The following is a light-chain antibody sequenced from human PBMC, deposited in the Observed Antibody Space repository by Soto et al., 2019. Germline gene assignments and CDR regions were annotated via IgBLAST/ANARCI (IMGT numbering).Light chain of an antibody. CDR2: VAS. CDR3: QPYNNWPWT. J-gene: IGKJ1*01. CDR1: QSVSSN. Sequence: EIVMTQSPATLSVSPGERATLSCRASQSVSSNLAWYQQKLGQAPRLLIYVASTRATGIPARFSGSGSGTEFTLTISSLQSEAFAVYYCQPYNNWPWTFGQGTKVDIK. V-gene: IGKV3-15*01.